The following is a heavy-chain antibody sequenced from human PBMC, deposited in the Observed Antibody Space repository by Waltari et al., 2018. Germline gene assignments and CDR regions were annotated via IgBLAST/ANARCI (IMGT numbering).Heavy chain of an antibody. J-gene: IGHJ4*02. Sequence: EVQLVESGGGLVQPGGSLRLSCAASGFTFSSYSMNWVRQAPGKGLEWVSYISSSSSTIYYADSVKGRFTISRDNAKNSLYRQMNSLRAEDTAVYYCARASSGPDYWGQGTLVTVSS. CDR3: ARASSGPDY. CDR1: GFTFSSYS. V-gene: IGHV3-48*01. CDR2: ISSSSSTI. D-gene: IGHD6-19*01.